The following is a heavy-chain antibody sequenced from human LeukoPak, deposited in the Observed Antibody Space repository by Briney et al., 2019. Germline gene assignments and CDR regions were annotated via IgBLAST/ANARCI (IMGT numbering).Heavy chain of an antibody. Sequence: PSETLSLNCDVSGVSINTCCYYWTWIRQPPGRGLEGIGYKYYSGSTRYNSSLRSRLTISLDSSKNQFSLRLTSVTAADTAVYYCARGRSYGFDFDSWGPGTLVIVSS. CDR1: GVSINTCCYY. J-gene: IGHJ4*02. V-gene: IGHV4-61*01. D-gene: IGHD5-18*01. CDR2: KYYSGST. CDR3: ARGRSYGFDFDS.